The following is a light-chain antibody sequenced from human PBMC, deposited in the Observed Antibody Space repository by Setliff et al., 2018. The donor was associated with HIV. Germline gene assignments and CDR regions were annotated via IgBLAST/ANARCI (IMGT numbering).Light chain of an antibody. CDR3: SSYAISSPYV. Sequence: QSVLTQPPSVSGSPGQSVTISCTGTSSDVGGYNRVSWYQQPPGTAPKLMIYDVSSRPSGVPDRFSGSKSGNTASLTISGLQAEDEADYYCSSYAISSPYVFGTGTKVTVL. V-gene: IGLV2-18*02. J-gene: IGLJ1*01. CDR1: SSDVGGYNR. CDR2: DVS.